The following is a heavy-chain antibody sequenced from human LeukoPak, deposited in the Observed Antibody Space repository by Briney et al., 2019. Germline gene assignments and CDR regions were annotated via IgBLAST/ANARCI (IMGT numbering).Heavy chain of an antibody. Sequence: GASVKVSCKASGYTFTSYGISWVRQAPGQGLEWMGWISAYNGNTNYAQKLQGRVAMTTDTSTSTAYMELRSLRSDDTAVYYFARTPKASYYGDISGLPCLDYWGQGTLVTVSS. V-gene: IGHV1-18*01. CDR2: ISAYNGNT. J-gene: IGHJ4*02. CDR3: ARTPKASYYGDISGLPCLDY. D-gene: IGHD4-17*01. CDR1: GYTFTSYG.